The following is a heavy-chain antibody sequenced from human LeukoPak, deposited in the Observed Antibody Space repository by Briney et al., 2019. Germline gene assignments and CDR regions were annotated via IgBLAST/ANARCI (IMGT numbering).Heavy chain of an antibody. J-gene: IGHJ6*03. CDR3: TREKEGYNFGLDYYYYYMDV. CDR1: GFTFSRYE. CDR2: ISGSGGST. Sequence: GGSLRLSCAASGFTFSRYEINWVRQAPGKGLECVSAISGSGGSTYYADSVKGRFTISRDNSKNTLYLQMNSLRAEDTAVYYCTREKEGYNFGLDYYYYYMDVWGKGTTVTVSS. V-gene: IGHV3-23*01. D-gene: IGHD5-18*01.